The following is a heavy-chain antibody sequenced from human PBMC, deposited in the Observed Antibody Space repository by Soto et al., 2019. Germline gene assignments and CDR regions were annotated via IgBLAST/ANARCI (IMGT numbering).Heavy chain of an antibody. Sequence: PSETLSLTCTVSGGSISSYYWSWIRQPPGKGLEWIGYIYYSGSTNYNPSLKSRVTISVDTSKNQFSLKLSSVTAADTAVYYCARDFGGSADYWGQGTLVTVSS. CDR1: GGSISSYY. CDR3: ARDFGGSADY. V-gene: IGHV4-59*01. J-gene: IGHJ4*02. CDR2: IYYSGST. D-gene: IGHD2-15*01.